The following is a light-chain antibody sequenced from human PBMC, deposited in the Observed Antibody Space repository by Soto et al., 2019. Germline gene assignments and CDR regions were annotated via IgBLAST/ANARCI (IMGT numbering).Light chain of an antibody. CDR2: GAS. CDR3: HQFASTPRT. V-gene: IGKV3-20*01. Sequence: EIVLTQSPGTLSLSPGESATLSCRASQSVDRNYLAWSQQRPGQAPRLLIYGASSRATGIPPRFSGSGSGTEVVLTISGLEAEDFAVYYCHQFASTPRTFGQGTKVETK. J-gene: IGKJ1*01. CDR1: QSVDRNY.